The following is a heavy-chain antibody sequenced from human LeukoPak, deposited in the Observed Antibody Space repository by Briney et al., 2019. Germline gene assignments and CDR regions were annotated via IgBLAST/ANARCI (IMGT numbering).Heavy chain of an antibody. D-gene: IGHD2-2*01. J-gene: IGHJ6*04. Sequence: SETLSLTSTVSAGSISSSSYYWGWIRQPPGKGLEWIGSIYYSGSTYYNPSLKSRVTISVDTSKNQFSLKLSSVTAADTAVYYCATPDGQLRDVWGEGTTVTVSS. CDR3: ATPDGQLRDV. CDR1: AGSISSSSYY. CDR2: IYYSGST. V-gene: IGHV4-39*01.